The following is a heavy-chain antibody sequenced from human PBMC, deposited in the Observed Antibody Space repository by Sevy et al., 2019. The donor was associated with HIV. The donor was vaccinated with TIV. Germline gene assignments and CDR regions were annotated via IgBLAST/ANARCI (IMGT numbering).Heavy chain of an antibody. CDR2: ISGSGGST. V-gene: IGHV3-23*01. Sequence: GGSLRLSCAASGFTFTNYAMNWVRQAPGKGLEWVSTISGSGGSTYCADSVKGRFTISRDNSKNTLYLQMNNLRAADTALYYCARDHGASSGYYPLGAFDIWGQGTMVTVSS. CDR1: GFTFTNYA. D-gene: IGHD3-22*01. J-gene: IGHJ3*02. CDR3: ARDHGASSGYYPLGAFDI.